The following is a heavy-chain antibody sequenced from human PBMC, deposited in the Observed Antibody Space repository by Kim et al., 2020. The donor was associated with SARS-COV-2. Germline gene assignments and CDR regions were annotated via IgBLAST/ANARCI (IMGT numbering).Heavy chain of an antibody. D-gene: IGHD6-13*01. CDR1: GGSVSSGSYY. J-gene: IGHJ6*02. Sequence: SETLSLTCTVSGGSVSSGSYYWSWIRQPPGKGLEWIGYIYYSGSTNYNPSLKSRVTISVDTSKNQFSLKLSSVTAADTAVYYCARGRVDSSSWLHYYYYGRDVWGQGTTVTVSS. CDR2: IYYSGST. V-gene: IGHV4-61*01. CDR3: ARGRVDSSSWLHYYYYGRDV.